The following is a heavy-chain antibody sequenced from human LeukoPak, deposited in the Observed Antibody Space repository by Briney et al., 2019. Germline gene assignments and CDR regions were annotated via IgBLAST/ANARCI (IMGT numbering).Heavy chain of an antibody. CDR3: ARQISDYYYYYIDV. D-gene: IGHD3-3*01. Sequence: SETLSLTCTVSGGSISSSHYYWGWIRQPPGKGLEWIGTIYYSGTTYYNPSLESRVTMSEDASKNQFSLTLRSVTATDTAVYYCARQISDYYYYYIDVWGKGTTVTVSS. V-gene: IGHV4-39*01. J-gene: IGHJ6*03. CDR2: IYYSGTT. CDR1: GGSISSSHYY.